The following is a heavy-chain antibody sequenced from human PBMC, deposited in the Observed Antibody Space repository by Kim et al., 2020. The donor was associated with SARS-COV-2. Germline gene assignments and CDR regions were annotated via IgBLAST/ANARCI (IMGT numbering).Heavy chain of an antibody. Sequence: NYHPDSLKGRFTIYRDNSKNTLYLQMNSLRAEDTAVYYCARLLSYYYGMDVWGQGTTVTVSS. J-gene: IGHJ6*02. CDR2: N. CDR3: ARLLSYYYGMDV. V-gene: IGHV3-33*01.